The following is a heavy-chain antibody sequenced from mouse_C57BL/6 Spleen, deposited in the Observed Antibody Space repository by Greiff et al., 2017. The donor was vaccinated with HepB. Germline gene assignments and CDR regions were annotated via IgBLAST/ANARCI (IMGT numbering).Heavy chain of an antibody. CDR2: INPNNGGT. D-gene: IGHD2-3*01. CDR3: ARVSMMVTRYFDY. CDR1: GYTFTDYY. J-gene: IGHJ2*01. V-gene: IGHV1-26*01. Sequence: EVQLQQSGPELVKPGASVKISCKASGYTFTDYYMNWVKQSHGKSLEWIGDINPNNGGTSYNQKFKGKATLTVDKSSSTAYMELRSLTSEDSAVYYCARVSMMVTRYFDYWGQGTTLTVSS.